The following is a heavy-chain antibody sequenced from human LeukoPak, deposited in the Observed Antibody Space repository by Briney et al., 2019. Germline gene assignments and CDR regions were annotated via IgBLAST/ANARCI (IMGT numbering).Heavy chain of an antibody. J-gene: IGHJ5*02. CDR1: GGSISSYY. V-gene: IGHV4-59*01. CDR2: IYYSGST. CDR3: ARFASSGWPSRWFDP. Sequence: SETLSLTCTVSGGSISSYYWSWIRQPPGKGLEWIGYIYYSGSTNYNPSLTSRVTISVDTSKNQFSLKLSSVTAADTAVYYCARFASSGWPSRWFDPWGQGTLVTVSS. D-gene: IGHD6-19*01.